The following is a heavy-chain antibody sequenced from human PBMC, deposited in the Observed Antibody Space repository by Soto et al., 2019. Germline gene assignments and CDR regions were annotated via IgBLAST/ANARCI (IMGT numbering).Heavy chain of an antibody. CDR3: ARYSLGPRKNNGFDL. J-gene: IGHJ5*01. V-gene: IGHV4-39*07. CDR2: IFDLGSS. D-gene: IGHD2-15*01. Sequence: SETLSLTCTVSGDSIISSDFYWGWLRQPPGEGLEWIVSIFDLGSSDYNPSLKSRVTMSVDTSKNKSSLRLRSVTAADTALYFCARYSLGPRKNNGFDLWGQGIVVTVSS. CDR1: GDSIISSDFY.